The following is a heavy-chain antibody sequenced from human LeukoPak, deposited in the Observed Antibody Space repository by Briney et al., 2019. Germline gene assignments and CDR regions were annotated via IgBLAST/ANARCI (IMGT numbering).Heavy chain of an antibody. CDR1: RGSLSSSNHH. D-gene: IGHD3/OR15-3a*01. V-gene: IGHV4-39*01. J-gene: IGHJ4*02. CDR2: FLSTGRA. CDR3: ARISGWSSSGYDLHK. Sequence: PLETLSLTCNVSRGSLSSSNHHWACIRQSPGMGLEWVGTFLSTGRASQNPAPSLKGRVTLSVNKYRNQFSLQLRPLDAADPARFCCARISGWSSSGYDLHKWGKGTLVTV.